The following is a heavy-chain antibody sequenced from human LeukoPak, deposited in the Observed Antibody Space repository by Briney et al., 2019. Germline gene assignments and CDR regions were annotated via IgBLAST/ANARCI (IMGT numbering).Heavy chain of an antibody. CDR2: INHSGST. CDR3: ARGGYGDYVAEYFQH. V-gene: IGHV4-34*01. CDR1: GGSFSGYY. J-gene: IGHJ1*01. D-gene: IGHD4-17*01. Sequence: SETLSLTCAVYGGSFSGYYWSWIRQPPGKRLEWIGEINHSGSTNYNPSLKSRVTISVDTSKNQFSLKLSSVTAADTAVYYCARGGYGDYVAEYFQHWGQGTLVTVSS.